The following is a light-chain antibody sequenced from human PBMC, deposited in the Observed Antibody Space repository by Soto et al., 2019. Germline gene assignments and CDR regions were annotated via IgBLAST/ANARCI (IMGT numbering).Light chain of an antibody. Sequence: DIQMTQSPSTLSASVGDRVTITCRASENINTWLAWYQQKPWKAPKLLIYAAPSLEAGVPSRFSGSGSGTEFTLTISSMHPDDFATYYCQQYNRWYAFGKGTNLLIK. V-gene: IGKV1-5*01. CDR3: QQYNRWYA. CDR2: AAP. J-gene: IGKJ2*01. CDR1: ENINTW.